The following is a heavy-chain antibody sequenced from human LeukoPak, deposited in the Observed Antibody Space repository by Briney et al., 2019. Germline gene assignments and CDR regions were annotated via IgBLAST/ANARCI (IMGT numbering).Heavy chain of an antibody. D-gene: IGHD1-1*01. Sequence: SETLSLTCAVYGGSFSGYYWSWIRQPPRKGLEWIGEIDHSGSTNYNPSLKSRVTISVDTSKNQFSLKLSSVTAADTAVYYCASQVRLERRYYYYSMDVWGKGTTVTGSS. V-gene: IGHV4-34*01. CDR3: ASQVRLERRYYYYSMDV. CDR2: IDHSGST. CDR1: GGSFSGYY. J-gene: IGHJ6*03.